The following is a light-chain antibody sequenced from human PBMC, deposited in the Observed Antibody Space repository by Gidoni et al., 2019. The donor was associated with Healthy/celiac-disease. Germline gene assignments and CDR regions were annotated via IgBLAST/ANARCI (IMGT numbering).Light chain of an antibody. CDR3: QQSNNWPPT. V-gene: IGKV3-11*01. J-gene: IGKJ2*01. CDR1: QSVSSY. CDR2: DAS. Sequence: IVLTQSPATLSVSPGERATLSCRASQSVSSYLAWYQQKSGQAPRLLIYDASNRATGIPARFSGSGSGTDFTLTISSLEPEDFAIDYCQQSNNWPPTFGQGTKLEIK.